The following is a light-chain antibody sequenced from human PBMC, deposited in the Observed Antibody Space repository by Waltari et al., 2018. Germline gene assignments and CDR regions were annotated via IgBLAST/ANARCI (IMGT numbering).Light chain of an antibody. J-gene: IGLJ1*01. CDR3: QSYDSSEHYV. V-gene: IGLV6-57*04. CDR2: EDN. CDR1: SCSIASTP. Sequence: NFMLTQPHSVSESQGKTVPISCTRNSCSIASTPVRWFQQRPGSAPTTVIYEDNQRPSGVPDRFSGSIDSSSNSASLTISGLKTEDEADYYCQSYDSSEHYVFGSGTKVTVL.